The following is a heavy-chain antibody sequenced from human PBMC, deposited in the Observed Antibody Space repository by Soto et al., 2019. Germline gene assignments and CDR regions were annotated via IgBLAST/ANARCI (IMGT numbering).Heavy chain of an antibody. D-gene: IGHD4-17*01. J-gene: IGHJ4*02. CDR3: ARDPRIYSDPYYFDY. CDR2: IYYYGNT. Sequence: PSETLSLTCTVSGGSISSFYWSWFRQPPGKGLEWIGYIYYYGNTNYNPSLKSRVTISVDTSKNQLSLKLSSVTAADTAVYYCARDPRIYSDPYYFDYWGQGTLVTVSS. CDR1: GGSISSFY. V-gene: IGHV4-59*01.